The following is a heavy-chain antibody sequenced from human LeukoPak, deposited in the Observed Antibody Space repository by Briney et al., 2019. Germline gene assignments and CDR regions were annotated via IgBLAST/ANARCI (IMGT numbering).Heavy chain of an antibody. V-gene: IGHV3-23*01. CDR1: GFTFSSYA. Sequence: GGSLRLSGAASGFTFSSYAMSWVRQAPGKGLEWVSAISGSGGSTYYADSVKGRFTISRDNSKNTLYLQMNSVRAEDTAVYYCAKGRSYGATYYFDYWGQGTLVTVSS. CDR2: ISGSGGST. CDR3: AKGRSYGATYYFDY. D-gene: IGHD4-17*01. J-gene: IGHJ4*02.